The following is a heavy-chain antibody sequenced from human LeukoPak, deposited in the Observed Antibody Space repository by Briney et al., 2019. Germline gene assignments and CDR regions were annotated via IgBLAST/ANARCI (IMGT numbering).Heavy chain of an antibody. CDR3: AGLVGRYSSGLYYYYFDY. D-gene: IGHD3-22*01. Sequence: SGTLSLTCTVSGDSINSLDLWSWVRQPPGKGLEWIGEMYLSGTTHSDPSVKSRVSISIDKSKNQFFLNLSSVAAADTAVYYCAGLVGRYSSGLYYYYFDYWGQGTLVTVSS. CDR1: GDSINSLDL. J-gene: IGHJ4*02. V-gene: IGHV4-4*02. CDR2: MYLSGTT.